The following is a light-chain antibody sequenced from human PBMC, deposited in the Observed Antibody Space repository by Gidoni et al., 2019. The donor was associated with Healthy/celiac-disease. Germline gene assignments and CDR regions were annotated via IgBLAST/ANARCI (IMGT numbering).Light chain of an antibody. Sequence: DIQMTQSPSSLSASVGDRVTITCQASQDISNYLNWYQQKPGKAPKLLIYDASNFETGVPSRFSGSGSGTDFTFTISSLQPEDIATYYCQQYDNLLPLTFGGXTKVEIK. J-gene: IGKJ4*01. CDR2: DAS. CDR3: QQYDNLLPLT. CDR1: QDISNY. V-gene: IGKV1-33*01.